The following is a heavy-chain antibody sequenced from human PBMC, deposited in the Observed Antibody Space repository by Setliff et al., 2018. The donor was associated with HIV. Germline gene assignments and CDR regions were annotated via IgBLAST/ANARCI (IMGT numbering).Heavy chain of an antibody. Sequence: TSETLSLTCTVSGGSISGYYWSWIRQPPGEGLEWIGYIYYRGSTDYNPSLKSRVTISIDTSKNQFSLKLSSVTAADTAVYYCARSVDTTLVPAYYFDYWGQGTLVTVSS. CDR3: ARSVDTTLVPAYYFDY. CDR2: IYYRGST. V-gene: IGHV4-59*01. CDR1: GGSISGYY. D-gene: IGHD5-18*01. J-gene: IGHJ4*02.